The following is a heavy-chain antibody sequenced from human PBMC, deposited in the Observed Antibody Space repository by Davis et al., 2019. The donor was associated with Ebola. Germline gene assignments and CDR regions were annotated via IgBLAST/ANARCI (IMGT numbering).Heavy chain of an antibody. CDR3: AGIAAAGTLTGREMVTYYYGMDV. Sequence: SETLSLTCTVSGGSISSGDYYWSWIRQPPGKGLEWIGYIYYSGSTYYNPSLKSRVTISVDTSKNQFSLKLSSVTAADTAVYYCAGIAAAGTLTGREMVTYYYGMDVWGQGTTVTVSS. J-gene: IGHJ6*02. V-gene: IGHV4-30-4*02. CDR2: IYYSGST. CDR1: GGSISSGDYY. D-gene: IGHD6-13*01.